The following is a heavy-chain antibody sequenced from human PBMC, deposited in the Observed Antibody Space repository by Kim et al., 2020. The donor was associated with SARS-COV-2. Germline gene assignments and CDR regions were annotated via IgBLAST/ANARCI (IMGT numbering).Heavy chain of an antibody. D-gene: IGHD6-19*01. Sequence: VKGRFTIARDTAKNSLYLQMNSLRAEDTAVYYCAREGSSGWYVGVGWFDPWGQGTLVTVSS. J-gene: IGHJ5*02. CDR3: AREGSSGWYVGVGWFDP. V-gene: IGHV3-21*01.